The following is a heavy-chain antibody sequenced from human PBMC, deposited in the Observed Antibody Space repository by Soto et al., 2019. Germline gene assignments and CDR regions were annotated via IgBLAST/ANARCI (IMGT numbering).Heavy chain of an antibody. V-gene: IGHV3-21*01. CDR2: ISKSDYT. CDR3: AREDSIIIPAGSDL. CDR1: GFAFNNYG. D-gene: IGHD2-2*01. Sequence: PGGTLRLSCTVSGFAFNNYGITWVRQAPGKGLEWVSSISKSDYTYYSDSLKGRFTISRDNAKNSVSLQMNTLRVEDTAVYYCAREDSIIIPAGSDLWGQGTLVTVSS. J-gene: IGHJ4*02.